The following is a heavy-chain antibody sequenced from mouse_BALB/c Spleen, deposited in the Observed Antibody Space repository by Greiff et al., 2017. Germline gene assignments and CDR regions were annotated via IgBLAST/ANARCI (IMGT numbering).Heavy chain of an antibody. CDR1: GFTFSSYA. V-gene: IGHV5-6-5*01. D-gene: IGHD4-1*01. Sequence: EVKVVESGGGLVKPGGSLKLSCAASGFTFSSYAMSWVRQTPEKRLEWVASISSGGSTYYPDSVKGRFTISRDNARNILYLQMSSLRSEDTAMYYCAWEGNYFDYWGQGTTLTVSS. J-gene: IGHJ2*01. CDR3: AWEGNYFDY. CDR2: ISSGGST.